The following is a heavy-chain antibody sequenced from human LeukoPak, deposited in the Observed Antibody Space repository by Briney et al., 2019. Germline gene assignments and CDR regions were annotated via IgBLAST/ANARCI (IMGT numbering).Heavy chain of an antibody. CDR2: INTDGTVT. CDR1: GFTFSKYW. J-gene: IGHJ4*02. D-gene: IGHD6-19*01. V-gene: IGHV3-74*01. CDR3: ATKQWLAPPPDS. Sequence: GGSLRLSCAASGFTFSKYWMLWVRQAQGKGLEIVSRINTDGTVTTYADSVKGRFTVSRDNADNTMFLQMNSVRDEDTAVYYCATKQWLAPPPDSWGQGTPVTVSS.